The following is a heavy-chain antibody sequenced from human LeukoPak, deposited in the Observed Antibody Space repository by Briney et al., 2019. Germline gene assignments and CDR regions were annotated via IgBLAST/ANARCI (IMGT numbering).Heavy chain of an antibody. J-gene: IGHJ4*02. CDR2: INHSGST. V-gene: IGHV4-34*01. Sequence: SETLSLTCAVYGGSFSGYYWSWLRQPPGKGLEWIGEINHSGSTNYNPSLKSRVTISVDTSKNQFSLKLSSGTAADTAVYYCARGERITIFGVVIRPRYYFDYWGQGTLVTVSP. CDR3: ARGERITIFGVVIRPRYYFDY. D-gene: IGHD3-3*01. CDR1: GGSFSGYY.